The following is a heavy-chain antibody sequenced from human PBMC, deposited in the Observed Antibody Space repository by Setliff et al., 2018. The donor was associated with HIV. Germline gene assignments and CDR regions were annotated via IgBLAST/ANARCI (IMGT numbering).Heavy chain of an antibody. Sequence: SETLSLTCAVYGYPIDSGFYWGWIRQTPGKGLEWIASSYHTGSKYYNPSLKRRVTISVDTSKNQFSLKLTSVTAADTAVYYCARNHYYGSGKNRWCDPWGQGMLVTVSS. V-gene: IGHV4-38-2*01. CDR1: GYPIDSGFY. J-gene: IGHJ5*01. D-gene: IGHD3-10*01. CDR2: SYHTGSK. CDR3: ARNHYYGSGKNRWCDP.